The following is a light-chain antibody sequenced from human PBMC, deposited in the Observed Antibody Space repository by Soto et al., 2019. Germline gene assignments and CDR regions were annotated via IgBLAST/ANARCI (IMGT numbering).Light chain of an antibody. V-gene: IGLV1-44*01. CDR3: AAWDDSLNGPNYV. J-gene: IGLJ1*01. CDR2: SNN. Sequence: QSVLTQPPSASGTPGQRVTIPCSGSSSNIGSNTVNWHQQLPGTAPKLLIYSNNQRPSGVPDRFSGSKSGTSASLAISGLQSEDEADYYCAAWDDSLNGPNYVFGTGTKVTVL. CDR1: SSNIGSNT.